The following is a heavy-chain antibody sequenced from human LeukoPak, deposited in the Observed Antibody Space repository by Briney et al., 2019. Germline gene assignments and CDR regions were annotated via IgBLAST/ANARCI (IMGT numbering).Heavy chain of an antibody. V-gene: IGHV4-39*07. J-gene: IGHJ4*02. Sequence: PSETLSLTCTVSGGSISSSSYYWGWIRQPPGKGLEWIGSIYYSGSTYYNPSLKSRVTISVDTSKNQFSLKLSSVTAADTAVYYCARSRSYWGPSDYWGQGTLVTVSS. CDR1: GGSISSSSYY. CDR3: ARSRSYWGPSDY. D-gene: IGHD1-26*01. CDR2: IYYSGST.